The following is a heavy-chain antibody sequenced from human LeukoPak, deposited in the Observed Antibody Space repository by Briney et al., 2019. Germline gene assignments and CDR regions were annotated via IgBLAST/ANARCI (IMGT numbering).Heavy chain of an antibody. CDR1: GGTFSSYT. J-gene: IGHJ6*02. CDR2: IIPILGIA. Sequence: SVKVSCKASGGTFSSYTISWVRQAPGQELEWMGRIIPILGIANYAQKFQGRVTITADKSTSTAYMELSSLRSEDTAVYYCARDPRIALDYYYYGMDVWGQGTTVTVSS. CDR3: ARDPRIALDYYYYGMDV. V-gene: IGHV1-69*04. D-gene: IGHD1-14*01.